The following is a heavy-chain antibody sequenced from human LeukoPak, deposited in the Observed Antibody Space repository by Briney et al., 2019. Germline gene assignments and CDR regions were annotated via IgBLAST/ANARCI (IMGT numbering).Heavy chain of an antibody. V-gene: IGHV3-23*01. Sequence: GGSLRLSCAASGFTFSSYAMSWVRQAPGKGLEWVSAISGSGGSTYHADSVKGRFTISRDNSKNTLYLQMNSLRAEDTAVYYCATPPPTRYDSSGYDFCWGQGTLVTVSS. CDR3: ATPPPTRYDSSGYDFC. D-gene: IGHD3-22*01. J-gene: IGHJ4*02. CDR2: ISGSGGST. CDR1: GFTFSSYA.